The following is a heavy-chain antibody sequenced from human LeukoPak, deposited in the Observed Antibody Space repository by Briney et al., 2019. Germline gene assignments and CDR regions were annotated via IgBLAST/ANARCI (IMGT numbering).Heavy chain of an antibody. CDR2: IWSDGTNK. J-gene: IGHJ4*02. V-gene: IGHV3-33*08. D-gene: IGHD3-3*01. CDR3: ARGTTIFAVVSYPDY. Sequence: GGSLRLSCAASGFTVSSNYMSWVRQAPGKGLEWVAVIWSDGTNKYYADSVKGRFTISRDNSQNTLYLQMNSLRAEDTAVYYCARGTTIFAVVSYPDYWGQGTLVTVSS. CDR1: GFTVSSNY.